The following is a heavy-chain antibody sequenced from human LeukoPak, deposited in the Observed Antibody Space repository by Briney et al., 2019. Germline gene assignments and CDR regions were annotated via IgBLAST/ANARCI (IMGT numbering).Heavy chain of an antibody. J-gene: IGHJ4*02. D-gene: IGHD3-10*01. CDR3: AIGGTYGSGS. Sequence: GGSLRLSCAASGFTFSNTWMHWVRQAPGKGLVWVSLINNDGSTTNYADTVKGRFTISRDNAKNTVYLQMNSLRAEDTAVYYCAIGGTYGSGSWGQGTLVTVSS. CDR1: GFTFSNTW. CDR2: INNDGSTT. V-gene: IGHV3-74*01.